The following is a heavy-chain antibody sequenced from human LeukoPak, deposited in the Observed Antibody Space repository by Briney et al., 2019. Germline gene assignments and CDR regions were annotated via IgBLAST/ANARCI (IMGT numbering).Heavy chain of an antibody. Sequence: PGESLKISCKGSGYNFANYWIGWVRQTPGKGLEWMGAIYVGDSTTRYSPSFQGQVTISADKSISTAYLQWSSLKASDTAMYYCARRGFSSDIVLVPAAMNWFDPWGQGTLVTVSS. J-gene: IGHJ5*02. CDR3: ARRGFSSDIVLVPAAMNWFDP. D-gene: IGHD2-2*01. V-gene: IGHV5-51*01. CDR2: IYVGDSTT. CDR1: GYNFANYW.